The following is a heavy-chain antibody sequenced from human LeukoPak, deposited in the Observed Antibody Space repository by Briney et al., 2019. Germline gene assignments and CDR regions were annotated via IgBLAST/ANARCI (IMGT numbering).Heavy chain of an antibody. J-gene: IGHJ5*02. D-gene: IGHD3-10*01. CDR1: GGSISSSSHY. V-gene: IGHV4-39*07. CDR2: IYYGGST. Sequence: SETLSLTCTVSGGSISSSSHYWGWIRQPPGKGLEWIGSIYYGGSTYYNPSLKSRVTISVDTSKNQFSLKVNSVTAADTAVYYCARVGTTVRGVINNWFDPWGQGTLVTVSS. CDR3: ARVGTTVRGVINNWFDP.